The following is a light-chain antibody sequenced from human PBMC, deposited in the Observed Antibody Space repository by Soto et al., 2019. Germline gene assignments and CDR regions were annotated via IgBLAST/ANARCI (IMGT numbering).Light chain of an antibody. Sequence: QSVLTQPPSVSEVPRQRVTISCSGASSNIGNNAVNWYQQLPGKAPKLVIYYNDLLPSGVSDRFSGSKSGTSASLAISGLQSEDEADYFCEAWDDSLNAVVFGGGTKLTVL. CDR3: EAWDDSLNAVV. CDR2: YND. V-gene: IGLV1-36*01. CDR1: SSNIGNNA. J-gene: IGLJ2*01.